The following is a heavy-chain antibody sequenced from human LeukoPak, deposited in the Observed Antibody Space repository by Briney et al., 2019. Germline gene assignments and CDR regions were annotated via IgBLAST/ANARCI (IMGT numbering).Heavy chain of an antibody. D-gene: IGHD6-13*01. V-gene: IGHV5-51*01. J-gene: IGHJ5*02. CDR1: GYKLTNNW. Sequence: GESLRISCKISGYKLTNNWIGWVRQVPGKGLEWMGLIYPGYSDAKYSPSFQGQVTLSVDASISTAYLQLSGLRASDTAIYYCVRFGLTSSLDHWGQGTLVTVSS. CDR2: IYPGYSDA. CDR3: VRFGLTSSLDH.